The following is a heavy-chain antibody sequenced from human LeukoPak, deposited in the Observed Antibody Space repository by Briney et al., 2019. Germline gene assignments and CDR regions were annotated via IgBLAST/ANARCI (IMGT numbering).Heavy chain of an antibody. CDR2: IYPGDSDT. Sequence: GESLRISCKASGYSFTTYWIGWVRQMPGKGLEWMGIIYPGDSDTRYRPSFQGQVTFSADKSISTAYLQWSSLKASDTAMYYCARRTSVTAQCSSTSCPYFDYWGQGTLVTVSS. J-gene: IGHJ4*02. D-gene: IGHD2-2*01. V-gene: IGHV5-51*01. CDR1: GYSFTTYW. CDR3: ARRTSVTAQCSSTSCPYFDY.